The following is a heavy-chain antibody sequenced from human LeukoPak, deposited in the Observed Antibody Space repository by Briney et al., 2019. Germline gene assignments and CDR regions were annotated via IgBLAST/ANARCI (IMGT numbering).Heavy chain of an antibody. CDR3: ARIEENTMVRDPGYYGMDV. D-gene: IGHD3-10*01. V-gene: IGHV1-18*01. J-gene: IGHJ6*02. Sequence: PGGSLRLSCAASGYTFTSYGISWVRQAPGQGLEWMGWISAYNGNTNYAQKLQGRVTMTTDTSTSTAYMELRSLRSDDTAVYYCARIEENTMVRDPGYYGMDVWGQGTTVTVSS. CDR2: ISAYNGNT. CDR1: GYTFTSYG.